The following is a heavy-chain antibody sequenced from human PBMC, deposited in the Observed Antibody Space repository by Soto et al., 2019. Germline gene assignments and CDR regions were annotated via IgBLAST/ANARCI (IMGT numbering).Heavy chain of an antibody. CDR2: IKSKTDGGTT. CDR1: GFTFSNAW. D-gene: IGHD5-18*01. CDR3: ARDQYNTAATTDAFDI. V-gene: IGHV3-15*01. J-gene: IGHJ3*02. Sequence: GGSLRLSCAASGFTFSNAWMSWVRQAPGKGLEWVGRIKSKTDGGTTDYAAPVKGRFTISRDDSKNTLYLQMNSLRAEDTAVYYCARDQYNTAATTDAFDIWGQGTMVTVSS.